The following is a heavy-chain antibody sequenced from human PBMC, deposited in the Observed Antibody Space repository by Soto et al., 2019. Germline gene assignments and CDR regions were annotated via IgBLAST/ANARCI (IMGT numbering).Heavy chain of an antibody. CDR1: GGSISSGGYS. J-gene: IGHJ2*01. CDR2: IYHSGIT. Sequence: QLQLQESGSGLVKPSQTLSLTCAVSGGSISSGGYSWSWIRQPPGKGLECIGYIYHSGITYYNPSLKSLVTISVDRSKNQFSLKLSSVTAADTAVYYCARDQVYGWYFDLWGRGTLVTVSS. CDR3: ARDQVYGWYFDL. D-gene: IGHD2-8*01. V-gene: IGHV4-30-2*01.